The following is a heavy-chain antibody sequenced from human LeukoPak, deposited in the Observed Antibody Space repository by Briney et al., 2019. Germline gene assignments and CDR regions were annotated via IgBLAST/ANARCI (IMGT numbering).Heavy chain of an antibody. CDR1: GFTFSSYG. Sequence: GGSLRLSCAASGFTFSSYGMRWVRQAPGKGLEWVAFIRYDGSNKYYADSVKGRFTISRDNSKNTLYLQMNSLRAEDTAVYYCAKAHYSSSWYSHFDYWGQGTLVTVSS. CDR3: AKAHYSSSWYSHFDY. V-gene: IGHV3-30*02. D-gene: IGHD6-13*01. J-gene: IGHJ4*02. CDR2: IRYDGSNK.